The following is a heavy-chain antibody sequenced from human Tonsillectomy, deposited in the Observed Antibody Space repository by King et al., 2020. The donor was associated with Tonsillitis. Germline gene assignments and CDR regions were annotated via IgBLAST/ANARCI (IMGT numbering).Heavy chain of an antibody. CDR1: EFTFNSYA. D-gene: IGHD6-13*01. V-gene: IGHV3-30*04. J-gene: IGHJ4*02. CDR3: ASAIAAADPADY. CDR2: MSFDGSNK. Sequence: VQLVESGGGVVQPGRSLRLSCAASEFTFNSYAMHWVRQAPGKRLEWVAVMSFDGSNKFYADSVKGRFTISRDNSQNTLYLQMNSLRVEDTAVYYCASAIAAADPADYWGQGTLVTVSS.